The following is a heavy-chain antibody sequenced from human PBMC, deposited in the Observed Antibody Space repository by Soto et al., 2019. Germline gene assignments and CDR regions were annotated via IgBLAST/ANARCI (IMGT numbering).Heavy chain of an antibody. D-gene: IGHD3-3*01. CDR3: ARPGVTNWFDP. J-gene: IGHJ5*02. CDR2: IYYSATT. Sequence: PSGTLSLTCTVSVVSISSSNYYWGWIRQPPGKGLEWIGSIYYSATTYYNPSLKSRVTVSVDTSKNQFSLKLTSVTAADTAVYYCARPGVTNWFDPWGQGTLVTVSS. V-gene: IGHV4-39*01. CDR1: VVSISSSNYY.